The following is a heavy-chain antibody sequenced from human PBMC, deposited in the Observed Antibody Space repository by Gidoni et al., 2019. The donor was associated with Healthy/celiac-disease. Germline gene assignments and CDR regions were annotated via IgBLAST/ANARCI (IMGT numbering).Heavy chain of an antibody. CDR3: ARHVVRGWFDP. D-gene: IGHD3-10*01. V-gene: IGHV4-39*01. J-gene: IGHJ5*02. CDR2: IYYSGST. Sequence: QLQLQESGPGLVKPSEPLSLTCSVSGGPTSSSSYYWGWIRPPPGKGREWIGSIYYSGSTYYNPSLKSRVTISVDTSKNQFSLKLSSVTAADTAVYYCARHVVRGWFDPWGQGTLVTVSS. CDR1: GGPTSSSSYY.